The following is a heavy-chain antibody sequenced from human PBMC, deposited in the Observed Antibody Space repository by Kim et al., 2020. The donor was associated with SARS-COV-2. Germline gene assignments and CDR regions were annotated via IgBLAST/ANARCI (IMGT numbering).Heavy chain of an antibody. J-gene: IGHJ4*02. Sequence: GESLKISCKGSGYSFTSYWIGWVRQMPGKGLEWMGIIYPGDSDTRYSPSFQGQVTISADKSISTAYLQWSSLKASDTAMYYCARGQGARVVGDQPFDYWGQGTLVTVSS. V-gene: IGHV5-51*01. D-gene: IGHD1-26*01. CDR2: IYPGDSDT. CDR3: ARGQGARVVGDQPFDY. CDR1: GYSFTSYW.